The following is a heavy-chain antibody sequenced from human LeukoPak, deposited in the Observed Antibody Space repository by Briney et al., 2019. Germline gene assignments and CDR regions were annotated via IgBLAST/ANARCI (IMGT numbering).Heavy chain of an antibody. CDR3: ARDANWASDY. J-gene: IGHJ4*02. V-gene: IGHV3-7*01. CDR2: VNKDGSEK. CDR1: GFTFNNHW. Sequence: GGSLRLSCAASGFTFNNHWMVWVRQAPGKGLEWVANVNKDGSEKFCGDSVKGRFTISRDNAKNSLYLQMNSLRAADTAVYYCARDANWASDYWGQGTLVTVSS. D-gene: IGHD7-27*01.